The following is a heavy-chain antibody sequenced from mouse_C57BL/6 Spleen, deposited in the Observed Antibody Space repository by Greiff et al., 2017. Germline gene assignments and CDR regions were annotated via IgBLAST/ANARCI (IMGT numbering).Heavy chain of an antibody. Sequence: QVQLQQSGAELARPGASVKLSCKASGYTFTSYGISWVKQRTGQGLEWIGEIYPRSGNPYYNEKFKGKATLTADKSSSTAYMELRSLTSEDSAVYFCARGGVYDYDRDWYFDVWGTGTTVTVSS. CDR1: GYTFTSYG. J-gene: IGHJ1*03. CDR3: ARGGVYDYDRDWYFDV. D-gene: IGHD2-4*01. V-gene: IGHV1-81*01. CDR2: IYPRSGNP.